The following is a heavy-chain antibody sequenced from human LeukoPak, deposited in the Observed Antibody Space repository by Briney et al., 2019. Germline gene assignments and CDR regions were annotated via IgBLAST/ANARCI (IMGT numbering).Heavy chain of an antibody. CDR1: GFTFSNYG. Sequence: GGSLRLSCAASGFTFSNYGFHWVPQAPGKGLKGVSVIWYDGSKKYYAESVKGRFTISRDIFKNALYLQMNSLKVDDTAVYYCARDDSSFAPFDYWGQGTLVTVSS. V-gene: IGHV3-33*01. CDR3: ARDDSSFAPFDY. CDR2: IWYDGSKK. D-gene: IGHD4-11*01. J-gene: IGHJ4*02.